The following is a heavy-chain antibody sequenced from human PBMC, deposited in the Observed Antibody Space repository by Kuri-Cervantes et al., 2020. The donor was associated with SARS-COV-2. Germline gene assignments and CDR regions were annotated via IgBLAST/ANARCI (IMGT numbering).Heavy chain of an antibody. CDR3: TKEKGNTYGFDY. J-gene: IGHJ4*02. V-gene: IGHV1-69*13. CDR1: GGSFRTFI. Sequence: SVKVSCKTSGGSFRTFIISWVRQAPGQGLEWMGGISPLFGKANYAQKFQGRVTITADESTSTVYMEVSSLRFEDTAVYYCTKEKGNTYGFDYWGQGTLVTVLL. CDR2: ISPLFGKA. D-gene: IGHD5-18*01.